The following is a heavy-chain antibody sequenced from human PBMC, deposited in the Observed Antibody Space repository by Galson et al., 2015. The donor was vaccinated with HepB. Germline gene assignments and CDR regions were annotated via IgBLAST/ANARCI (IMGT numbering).Heavy chain of an antibody. J-gene: IGHJ4*02. V-gene: IGHV3-30*18. CDR3: AKDNAVYDSSGSDFDY. Sequence: SLRLSCAASGSTFSSYGMHCVRYAPGKGLEWVAVISYDGSNKYYADSVKGRFTISRDNSKNTLYLQMNSLRAEDTAVYYCAKDNAVYDSSGSDFDYWGQGTLVTVSS. D-gene: IGHD3-22*01. CDR1: GSTFSSYG. CDR2: ISYDGSNK.